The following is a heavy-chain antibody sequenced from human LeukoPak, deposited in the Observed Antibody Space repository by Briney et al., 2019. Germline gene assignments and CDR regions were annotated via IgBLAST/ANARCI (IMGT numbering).Heavy chain of an antibody. CDR3: ARVNAPSYYDFWSGYYLSQVYYGMDV. D-gene: IGHD3-3*01. Sequence: ASVKVSFKTSGYTFTNYGISWVRQASGQGLEWMGWINPNSGGTNYAQKFQGWVTMTRDTSISTAYMELSRLRSDDTAVYYCARVNAPSYYDFWSGYYLSQVYYGMDVWGQGTTVTVSS. J-gene: IGHJ6*02. V-gene: IGHV1-2*04. CDR1: GYTFTNYG. CDR2: INPNSGGT.